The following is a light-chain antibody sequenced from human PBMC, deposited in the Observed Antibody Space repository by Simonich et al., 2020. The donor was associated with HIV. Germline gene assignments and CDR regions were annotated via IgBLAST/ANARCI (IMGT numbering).Light chain of an antibody. Sequence: IRMTQSPSSLSASTGDRVTITCRASQGISSYLSWYQQKPGDAPKLLIYAASSLQSGVPSRFSGRGSGIDFTLTISSLQPEDFATYYCQQSYSTPYTFGQGTKLEIK. J-gene: IGKJ2*01. CDR3: QQSYSTPYT. V-gene: IGKV1-39*01. CDR1: QGISSY. CDR2: AAS.